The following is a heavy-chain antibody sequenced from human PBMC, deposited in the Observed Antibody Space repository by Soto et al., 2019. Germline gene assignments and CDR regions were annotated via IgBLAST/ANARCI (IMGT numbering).Heavy chain of an antibody. V-gene: IGHV3-48*02. CDR3: ARGAAAAGPFYYYYYGMDV. Sequence: GGSLRLSCAASGFTFSSYSMNWVRQAPGKGLEWVSYISSSSTIYYADSVKGRFTISRDNAKNSLYLQMNSLRDEDTAVYYCARGAAAAGPFYYYYYGMDVWGQGTTVTV. D-gene: IGHD6-13*01. CDR1: GFTFSSYS. CDR2: ISSSSTI. J-gene: IGHJ6*02.